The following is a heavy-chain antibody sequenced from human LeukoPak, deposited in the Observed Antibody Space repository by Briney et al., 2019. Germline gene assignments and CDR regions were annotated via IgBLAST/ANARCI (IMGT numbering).Heavy chain of an antibody. Sequence: GGSLRLSCAAPGFTFSGYAMHWVRQAPGKGLEWVAVISYDGSNKYYADSVKGRFTISRDNSKNTLYLQMNSLRAEDTAVYYRARDLGRSSSAWGQGTLVTVSS. D-gene: IGHD6-6*01. V-gene: IGHV3-30-3*01. CDR2: ISYDGSNK. CDR3: ARDLGRSSSA. J-gene: IGHJ5*02. CDR1: GFTFSGYA.